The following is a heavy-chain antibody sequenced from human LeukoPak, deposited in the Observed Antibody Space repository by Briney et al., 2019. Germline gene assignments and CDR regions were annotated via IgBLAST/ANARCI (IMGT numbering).Heavy chain of an antibody. V-gene: IGHV5-51*01. D-gene: IGHD2-2*01. CDR2: INPGDSDT. Sequence: GESLKISCKGSGYNFTNYWIGWVRQMPGKGLEWMGIINPGDSDTRYTPSFQSQVTISVDKSISAAYLQWSSLKASDSAMYYCARRHCRSTSCYSMTAFHIWGQGTMVTVSS. J-gene: IGHJ3*02. CDR3: ARRHCRSTSCYSMTAFHI. CDR1: GYNFTNYW.